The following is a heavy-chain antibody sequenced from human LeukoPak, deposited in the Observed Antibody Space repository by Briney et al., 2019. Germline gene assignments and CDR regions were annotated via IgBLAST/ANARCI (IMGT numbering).Heavy chain of an antibody. CDR2: IYPGDSDT. Sequence: GESLKISCKGSGYSFTSYWIGWVRQMPGKGLEWMGIIYPGDSDTRHSPSFQGQVTISADKSISTAYLQWSSLKASDTAMYYCARLYYYDSSGYYYDAPNFDYWGQGTLVTVSS. D-gene: IGHD3-22*01. J-gene: IGHJ4*02. CDR1: GYSFTSYW. CDR3: ARLYYYDSSGYYYDAPNFDY. V-gene: IGHV5-51*01.